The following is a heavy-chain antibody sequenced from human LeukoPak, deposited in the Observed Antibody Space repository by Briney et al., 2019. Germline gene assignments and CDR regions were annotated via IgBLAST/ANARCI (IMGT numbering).Heavy chain of an antibody. CDR1: GFTFSDYY. CDR3: ARSSTAIDY. V-gene: IGHV3-11*04. Sequence: GGSLRLSCAASGFTFSDYYMSWVRQAPGKGLEWVSYISRSGSTMYYADSVKGRFTVSRDNAKNSLYLQMNSLRAADTAVYFCARSSTAIDYWGQGTLVTVSS. D-gene: IGHD5-18*01. J-gene: IGHJ4*02. CDR2: ISRSGSTM.